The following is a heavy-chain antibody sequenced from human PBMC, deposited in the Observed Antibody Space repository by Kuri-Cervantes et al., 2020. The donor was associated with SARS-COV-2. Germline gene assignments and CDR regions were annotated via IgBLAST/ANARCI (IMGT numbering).Heavy chain of an antibody. V-gene: IGHV4-59*12. CDR1: GGSISSYY. D-gene: IGHD1-1*01. CDR3: ARLKLAPSPRFDY. J-gene: IGHJ4*02. Sequence: ESLKISCTVSGGSISSYYWSWIRQPPGKGLEWIGYIYYSGSTNYNPSLKSRVTISVDTSKNQFSLKLSSVTAADTAVYYCARLKLAPSPRFDYWGQGTLVTVSS. CDR2: IYYSGST.